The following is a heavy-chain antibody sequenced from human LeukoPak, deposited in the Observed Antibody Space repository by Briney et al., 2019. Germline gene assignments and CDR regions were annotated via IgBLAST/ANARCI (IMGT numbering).Heavy chain of an antibody. D-gene: IGHD3-22*01. CDR2: IKHDGSEK. J-gene: IGHJ4*02. CDR3: ARDLKWDSSGYYYY. Sequence: GGSLRLSCAASGFTFSSYAMSWVRQAPGKGLEWVANIKHDGSEKYYVDSVKGRFTISRDNAKNSLYLQINSLRAEDTAVYYCARDLKWDSSGYYYYWGQGTLVTVSS. CDR1: GFTFSSYA. V-gene: IGHV3-7*01.